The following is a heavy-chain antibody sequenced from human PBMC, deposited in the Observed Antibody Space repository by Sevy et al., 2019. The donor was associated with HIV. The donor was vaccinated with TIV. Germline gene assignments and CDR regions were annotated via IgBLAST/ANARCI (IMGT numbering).Heavy chain of an antibody. D-gene: IGHD2-8*02. J-gene: IGHJ4*02. Sequence: GSPRLSCAGSGYTFIGYAMSWVRQAPGKGLEWVSAISASGISTYYAGSVKGRVTISRDNSKNTLYLAMDSLRDDDTALYYCAKDRGALVEGEEYYLDYWGRGTLVTVSS. CDR2: ISASGIST. V-gene: IGHV3-23*01. CDR1: GYTFIGYA. CDR3: AKDRGALVEGEEYYLDY.